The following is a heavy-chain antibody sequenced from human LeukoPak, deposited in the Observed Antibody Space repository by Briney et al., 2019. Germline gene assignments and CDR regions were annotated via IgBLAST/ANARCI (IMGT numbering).Heavy chain of an antibody. CDR3: ARDLGGYDSSGYFYFDY. D-gene: IGHD3-22*01. CDR2: INSDGSST. CDR1: GFTFSSYW. V-gene: IGHV3-74*01. Sequence: GGSLRLSCAASGFTFSSYWMHWVRQAPGKGLVWVSRINSDGSSTSYADSVKGRFTISRDNAKNSLYLQMNSLRAEDTAVYYCARDLGGYDSSGYFYFDYWGQGTLVTVSS. J-gene: IGHJ4*02.